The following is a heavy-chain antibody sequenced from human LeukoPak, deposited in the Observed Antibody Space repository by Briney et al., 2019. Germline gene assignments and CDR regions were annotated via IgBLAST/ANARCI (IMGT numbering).Heavy chain of an antibody. Sequence: PGGSLRLSCAASGFTFSSHAMSWVRQAPGKGLEWVSVISGSGGSTDYADSVKGRFTISRDNSKNTLYLQMNSLRADDTAVYYCAKDWGRYSSSWYYFDYWGQGTLVTVSS. CDR2: ISGSGGST. J-gene: IGHJ4*02. CDR3: AKDWGRYSSSWYYFDY. CDR1: GFTFSSHA. D-gene: IGHD6-13*01. V-gene: IGHV3-23*01.